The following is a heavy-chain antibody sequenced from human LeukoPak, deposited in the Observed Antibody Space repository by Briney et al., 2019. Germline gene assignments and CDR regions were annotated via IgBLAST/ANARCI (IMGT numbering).Heavy chain of an antibody. CDR3: AKDSGIAVAGGNWYFDL. CDR1: GFTFSNYA. D-gene: IGHD6-19*01. J-gene: IGHJ2*01. V-gene: IGHV3-23*01. Sequence: GGSLRLSCAASGFTFSNYAMSWVRQAPGKGLEWVSAISGSGGSTYYADSVKGRFTISRDNSKNTLYLQMNSLRAEDTAVYYCAKDSGIAVAGGNWYFDLWGRGTLVTVSS. CDR2: ISGSGGST.